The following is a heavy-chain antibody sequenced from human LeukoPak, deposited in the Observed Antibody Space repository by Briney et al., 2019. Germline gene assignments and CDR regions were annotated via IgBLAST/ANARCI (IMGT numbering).Heavy chain of an antibody. V-gene: IGHV3-23*01. D-gene: IGHD6-19*01. CDR1: GFTFSSYA. CDR2: ISGSGGST. Sequence: PGGSLRLSCAASGFTFSSYAMSWDRQAPGKGLEWVSAISGSGGSTYYADSVKGQFTISRDNSKNTLYLQMNSLRAEDTAVYYCAKDYQGRWLVYFDYWGQGTLVTVSS. CDR3: AKDYQGRWLVYFDY. J-gene: IGHJ4*02.